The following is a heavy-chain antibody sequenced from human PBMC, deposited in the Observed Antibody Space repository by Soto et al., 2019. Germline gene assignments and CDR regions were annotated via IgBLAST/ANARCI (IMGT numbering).Heavy chain of an antibody. V-gene: IGHV3-23*01. CDR3: AKGTDYYDSSGYYSYYYCGLDV. J-gene: IGHJ6*02. CDR1: GFSFSSYA. D-gene: IGHD3-22*01. CDR2: ISGSGGST. Sequence: VQLLESGGGLVQPGGSLRLSCAASGFSFSSYAMSWVRQAPGKGLEWVSAISGSGGSTYYADSVKGRFTISRDNSKNTLYLQINSLRAEDTAVYYCAKGTDYYDSSGYYSYYYCGLDVWGQGTTVTVSS.